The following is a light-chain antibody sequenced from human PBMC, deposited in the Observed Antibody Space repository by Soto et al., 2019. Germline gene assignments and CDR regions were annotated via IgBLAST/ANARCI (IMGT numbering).Light chain of an antibody. J-gene: IGLJ2*01. CDR1: SYNIGAGYD. CDR2: GNS. V-gene: IGLV1-40*01. Sequence: QPVLTQPPSVSGAPGQRVTISCTGSSYNIGAGYDVHWYQQLPGTAPKLLIYGNSNRPSGVPDRFSGSKSGTTASLAITGLQAEDEADYYCQSYDSSLHVVFGGGTKLTVL. CDR3: QSYDSSLHVV.